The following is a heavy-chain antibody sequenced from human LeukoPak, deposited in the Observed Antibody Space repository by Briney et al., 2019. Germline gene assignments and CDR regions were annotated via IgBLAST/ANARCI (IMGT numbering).Heavy chain of an antibody. D-gene: IGHD2-2*01. CDR3: ARVVPMIVVVPAAMPGDWFDP. Sequence: ASVKVSCKASGYTFTGYYMHWVRQAPGQGLEWMGWIKPNGGGTNYAQEFQGRVTMTRDTSISTAYMELSSLRSDDTAVYYCARVVPMIVVVPAAMPGDWFDPWGQGTLVTVSS. J-gene: IGHJ5*02. CDR1: GYTFTGYY. V-gene: IGHV1-2*02. CDR2: IKPNGGGT.